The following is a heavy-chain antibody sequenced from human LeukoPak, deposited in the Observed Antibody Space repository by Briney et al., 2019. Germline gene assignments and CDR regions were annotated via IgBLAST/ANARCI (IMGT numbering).Heavy chain of an antibody. D-gene: IGHD3-3*01. CDR1: GGPFSGYY. CDR3: ARGGGLKDY. CDR2: INHSGST. Sequence: SETLSLTCAVYGGPFSGYYWSWIRQPPGKGLEWIGEINHSGSTNYNPSLKSRVTISVDTSKNQFSLKLSSVTAADTAVYYCARGGGLKDYWGQGTLVTVSS. J-gene: IGHJ4*02. V-gene: IGHV4-34*01.